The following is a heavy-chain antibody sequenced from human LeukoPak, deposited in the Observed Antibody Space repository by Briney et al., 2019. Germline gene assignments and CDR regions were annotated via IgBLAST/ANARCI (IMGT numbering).Heavy chain of an antibody. D-gene: IGHD1-20*01. CDR2: IWSDGIGK. V-gene: IGHV3-33*01. CDR1: GFPFSYYG. Sequence: GGPLRFSCAASGFPFSYYGRHWFRQAPAKGLEGVADIWSDGIGKYYADSVKGRFTISRDSSKNTVSLQMSSLRAEDTGVYFCARDADVTATYWYFDLWGRGTLVTVSS. J-gene: IGHJ2*01. CDR3: ARDADVTATYWYFDL.